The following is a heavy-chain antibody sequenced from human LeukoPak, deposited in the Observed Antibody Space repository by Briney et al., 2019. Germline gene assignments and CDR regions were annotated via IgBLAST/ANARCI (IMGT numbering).Heavy chain of an antibody. J-gene: IGHJ3*02. V-gene: IGHV1-46*01. CDR1: GYTFTSYY. D-gene: IGHD1-7*01. Sequence: ASVKVSCKASGYTFTSYYMHWVRQAHGQGLEWMGIIYPSGGSTRYAQKFQGRVTMTRDTSTSTVYMELSSLRSEDTAVYYCARDEGGNWNYENAFDIWGQGTMVTVSS. CDR2: IYPSGGST. CDR3: ARDEGGNWNYENAFDI.